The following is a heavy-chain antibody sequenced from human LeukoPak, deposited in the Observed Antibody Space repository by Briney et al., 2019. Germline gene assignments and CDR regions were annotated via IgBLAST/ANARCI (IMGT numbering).Heavy chain of an antibody. CDR3: ATAKFY. J-gene: IGHJ4*02. CDR1: GFPFNAYW. CDR2: IYSGGST. D-gene: IGHD6-25*01. Sequence: GGSLRLSCAASGFPFNAYWMTWVRQAPGKGLEWVSVIYSGGSTYYADSVKGRFTISRDNSKNTLYLQMNSLRAEDTAVYYCATAKFYWGQGTLVTVSS. V-gene: IGHV3-53*01.